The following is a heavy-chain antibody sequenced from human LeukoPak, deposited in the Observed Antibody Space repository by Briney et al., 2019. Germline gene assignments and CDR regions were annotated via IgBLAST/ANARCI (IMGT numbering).Heavy chain of an antibody. CDR1: GYTFTSYG. CDR2: ISAYNGNT. V-gene: IGHV1-18*04. D-gene: IGHD2-2*01. J-gene: IGHJ5*02. CDR3: ARGGPIIVVVPAAPTNNWFDP. Sequence: ASVKVSCKASGYTFTSYGISWVRQAPGQGLEWMGWISAYNGNTNYAQKLQGGVTMTTDTSTSTAYMELRSLRSDDTAVYYCARGGPIIVVVPAAPTNNWFDPWGQGTLVTVSS.